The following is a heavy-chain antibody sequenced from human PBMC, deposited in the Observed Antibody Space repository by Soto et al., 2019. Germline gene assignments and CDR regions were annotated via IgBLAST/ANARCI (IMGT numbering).Heavy chain of an antibody. CDR1: GGSSGGYG. D-gene: IGHD3-10*01. Sequence: LEILSLTRSVAGGSSGGYGWRWIRKPQGKGLEWIGYICESGSTNSNPSLQSRVTISVDTSKNQFYLNLSPVTAADTATYYCARARITLVQEIINSNTAIWGQGTTVTVFS. CDR3: ARARITLVQEIINSNTAI. V-gene: IGHV4-59*01. CDR2: ICESGST. J-gene: IGHJ6*02.